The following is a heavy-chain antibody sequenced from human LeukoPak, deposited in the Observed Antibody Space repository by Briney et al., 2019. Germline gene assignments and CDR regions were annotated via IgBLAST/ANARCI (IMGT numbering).Heavy chain of an antibody. Sequence: GGSLRLSCAASGFTFSSYSMNWVRQAPGKGLEWASAISGSGGSTYYADSVKGRFTISRDNSKNTLYLQMNSLRAEDTAVYYCAKEPYNWNDVRYFDYWGQGTLVTVSS. CDR1: GFTFSSYS. CDR3: AKEPYNWNDVRYFDY. J-gene: IGHJ4*02. CDR2: ISGSGGST. D-gene: IGHD1-20*01. V-gene: IGHV3-23*01.